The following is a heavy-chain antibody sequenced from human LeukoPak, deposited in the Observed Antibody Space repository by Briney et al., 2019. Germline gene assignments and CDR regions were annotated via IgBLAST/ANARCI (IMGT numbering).Heavy chain of an antibody. J-gene: IGHJ3*02. CDR3: ARDRAYDSSGYDTGPDAFDI. CDR2: IYTSGST. CDR1: GGSISSGSYY. D-gene: IGHD3-22*01. V-gene: IGHV4-61*02. Sequence: SETLSLTCTVSGGSISSGSYYWSWIRQPAGKGLEWIGRIYTSGSTNYNPSLKSRVTISVDTSKNQFSLKLSSVTAADTAVYYCARDRAYDSSGYDTGPDAFDIWGQGTMVTVSS.